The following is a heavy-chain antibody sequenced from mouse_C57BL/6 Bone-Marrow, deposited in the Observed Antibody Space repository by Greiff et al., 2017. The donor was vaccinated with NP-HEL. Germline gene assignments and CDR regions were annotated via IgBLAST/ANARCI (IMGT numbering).Heavy chain of an antibody. CDR2: IDPSDSYT. D-gene: IGHD2-5*01. CDR3: ATYSNYDY. Sequence: QVQLQQPGAELVRPGTSVKLSCKASGYTFTSYWMHWVKQRPGQGLEWIGVIDPSDSYTNYNQKFKGKATLTVDTSSSTAYMQLSSLTSEDSAVYYCATYSNYDYWGQGTTLTGSS. CDR1: GYTFTSYW. V-gene: IGHV1-59*01. J-gene: IGHJ2*01.